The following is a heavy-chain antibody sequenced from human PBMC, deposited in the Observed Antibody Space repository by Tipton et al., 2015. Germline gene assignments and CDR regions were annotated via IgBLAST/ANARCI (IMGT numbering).Heavy chain of an antibody. Sequence: QLVQSGAEVKKSGESLKISCKASGYSFNNYWIGWVRQMPGKGLEWMGIIYPDDSDSTYSPSFRGLVTFSVDKSITTAYLQWSSLEASDTAMYYCARPSDTLSPYAFDIWGQGTLVTVSS. CDR1: GYSFNNYW. D-gene: IGHD2-2*02. CDR2: IYPDDSDS. V-gene: IGHV5-51*01. CDR3: ARPSDTLSPYAFDI. J-gene: IGHJ3*02.